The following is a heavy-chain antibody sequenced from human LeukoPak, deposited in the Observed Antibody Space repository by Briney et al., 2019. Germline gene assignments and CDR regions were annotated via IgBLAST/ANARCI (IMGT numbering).Heavy chain of an antibody. CDR1: GLTFSAYW. D-gene: IGHD6-19*01. CDR3: VGGIGWLPDY. V-gene: IGHV3-7*01. J-gene: IGHJ4*02. CDR2: IEQDGREK. Sequence: PGGSLRLSCPASGLTFSAYWGNWVRQAPGEGLEWVANIEQDGREKNYVDSVKGRFTISRDNGENSLYLQMNSLRVEDTGVYYCVGGIGWLPDYWGQGSLVTVSS.